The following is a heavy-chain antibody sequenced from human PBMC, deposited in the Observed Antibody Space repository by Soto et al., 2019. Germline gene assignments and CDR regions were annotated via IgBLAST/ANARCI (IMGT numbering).Heavy chain of an antibody. D-gene: IGHD7-27*01. J-gene: IGHJ3*02. CDR1: GGSXSSYY. Sequence: SETLSLTCTVAGGSXSSYYGSWIRQPPGKGLEWIGYIYYSGSTNYNPSLKSRVTISVDTSKNQFSLKLSSVTAADTAVYYCARDRQELTGDDAFDIWGQGTMVTVSS. CDR3: ARDRQELTGDDAFDI. CDR2: IYYSGST. V-gene: IGHV4-59*01.